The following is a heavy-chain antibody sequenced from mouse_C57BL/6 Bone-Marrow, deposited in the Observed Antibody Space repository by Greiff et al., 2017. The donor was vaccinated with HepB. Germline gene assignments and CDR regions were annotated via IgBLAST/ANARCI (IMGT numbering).Heavy chain of an antibody. CDR2: LDPEDGET. J-gene: IGHJ3*01. CDR1: GFNIKDYY. V-gene: IGHV14-2*01. CDR3: ARPHYDGPGFAY. D-gene: IGHD1-2*01. Sequence: EVQLQESGAELVKPGASVKLSCTASGFNIKDYYMHWVKQRTEQGLEWIGRLDPEDGETKYAPKFQGKATIPADTASTTASLQLSSLTSEDTAVYYCARPHYDGPGFAYWGQGTLVTVSA.